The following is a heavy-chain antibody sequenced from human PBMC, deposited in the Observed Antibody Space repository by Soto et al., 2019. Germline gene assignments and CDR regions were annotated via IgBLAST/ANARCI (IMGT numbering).Heavy chain of an antibody. V-gene: IGHV4-31*03. Sequence: PSETLSLSCTVSGGSISSGGYYWSWIRQHPGKGLEWIGYIYYSGSVYYNGNTYYNPSLKSRITISVDTSKSQFSLRLSSVTAADTAVFYCARDKGYNNSRLDYWGQVTLVSVS. CDR2: IYYSGSVYYNGNT. CDR1: GGSISSGGYY. J-gene: IGHJ4*02. CDR3: ARDKGYNNSRLDY. D-gene: IGHD4-4*01.